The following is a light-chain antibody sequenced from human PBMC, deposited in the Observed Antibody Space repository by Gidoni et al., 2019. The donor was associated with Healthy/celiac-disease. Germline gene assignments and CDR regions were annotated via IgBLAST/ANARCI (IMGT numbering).Light chain of an antibody. CDR2: GAS. CDR1: QSVSSN. J-gene: IGKJ4*01. V-gene: IGKV3D-15*01. Sequence: DIVMTQSPATLSVSPGERATLSCRASQSVSSNLAWYQQKPGQAPRLLIYGASTRATGIPARFSGSGSGTEFTLTISSLQSEDFAVYYCQQYNNWTSLTFGGGTKVEIK. CDR3: QQYNNWTSLT.